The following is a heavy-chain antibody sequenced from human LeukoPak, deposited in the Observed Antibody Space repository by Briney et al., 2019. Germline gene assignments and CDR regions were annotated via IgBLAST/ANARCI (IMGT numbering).Heavy chain of an antibody. D-gene: IGHD5-18*01. V-gene: IGHV4-34*01. Sequence: SETLSLTCAVYGGSFSGYYWSWIRQPPGKGLEWIGEINRSGSTNYNPSLKSRVTISVDTSKNQFSLKLSSVTAADTAMYYCARGRKQLQLRGYYYGMDVWGQGTTVTVSS. J-gene: IGHJ6*02. CDR2: INRSGST. CDR1: GGSFSGYY. CDR3: ARGRKQLQLRGYYYGMDV.